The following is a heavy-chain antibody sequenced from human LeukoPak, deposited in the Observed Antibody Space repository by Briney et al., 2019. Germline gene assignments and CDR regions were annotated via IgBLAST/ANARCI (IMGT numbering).Heavy chain of an antibody. CDR2: IRYDGSNK. J-gene: IGHJ4*02. V-gene: IGHV3-30*02. Sequence: GGSLRLSCAPSGFTFSSYGMHWVRQAPGKGLAWVAFIRYDGSNKYYADSVKGRFTISRDNSKNTLYLQMNSLRAEDTAVYYCAKRYYYDSSGYYFEYYFDYWGQGTLVTVSS. D-gene: IGHD3-22*01. CDR1: GFTFSSYG. CDR3: AKRYYYDSSGYYFEYYFDY.